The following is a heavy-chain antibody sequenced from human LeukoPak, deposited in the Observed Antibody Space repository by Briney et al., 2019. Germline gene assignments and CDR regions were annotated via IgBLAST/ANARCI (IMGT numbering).Heavy chain of an antibody. CDR2: ISDSGGST. J-gene: IGHJ6*03. Sequence: GGSLRLSCAASGFTFSISAMSWVRQAPGKGLEWVSGISDSGGSTFYADSVKGRFTISRDNSKNILYLQMNSLRADDTAVYYCAKGFSSSSIRSSYYYYYMDVWGKGTTVTVSS. V-gene: IGHV3-23*01. CDR3: AKGFSSSSIRSSYYYYYMDV. D-gene: IGHD6-6*01. CDR1: GFTFSISA.